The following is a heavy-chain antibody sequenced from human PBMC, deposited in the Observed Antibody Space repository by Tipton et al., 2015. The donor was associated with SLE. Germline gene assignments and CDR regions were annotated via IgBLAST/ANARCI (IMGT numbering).Heavy chain of an antibody. J-gene: IGHJ4*02. V-gene: IGHV1-2*02. D-gene: IGHD4-17*01. Sequence: QLVQSGAEVKKPGASVKVSCKASGYTFMGYYIHWVRQAPGQGFEWLGWINPNSGDTNYAQKSQGRVAMTRDTSTSTAYMELRSLRSDDTAVYYCARSRYGDRYFDYWGQGTLVTVSS. CDR1: GYTFMGYY. CDR2: INPNSGDT. CDR3: ARSRYGDRYFDY.